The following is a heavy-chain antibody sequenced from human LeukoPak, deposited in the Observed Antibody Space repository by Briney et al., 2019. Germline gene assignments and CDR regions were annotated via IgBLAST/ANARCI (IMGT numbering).Heavy chain of an antibody. CDR2: ISSTSNTK. J-gene: IGHJ4*02. V-gene: IGHV3-48*04. CDR3: GRVGSGWYGSNEY. D-gene: IGHD6-13*01. Sequence: GGSLRLSCAASGFTFSTYSMNWVRQAPGKGLEWVSYISSTSNTKYYADSVKGRCTISRDNAKNSLYLQMNSLRAEDTAVYYCGRVGSGWYGSNEYWGQGTLVTVSS. CDR1: GFTFSTYS.